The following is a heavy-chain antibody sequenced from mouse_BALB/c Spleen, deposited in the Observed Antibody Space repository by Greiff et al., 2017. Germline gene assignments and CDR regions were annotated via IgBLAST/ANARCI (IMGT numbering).Heavy chain of an antibody. CDR2: ISSGSSTI. CDR3: ARSELFRAMDY. V-gene: IGHV5-17*02. CDR1: GFTFSSFG. Sequence: DVKLVESGGGLVQPGGSLKLSCAASGFTFSSFGMHWVRQSPEKGLEWVAYISSGSSTIYYADTVKGRFTITRDNPKNTLFLQMTSLRSEDTAMYYCARSELFRAMDYWGQGTSVTVSS. D-gene: IGHD4-1*01. J-gene: IGHJ4*01.